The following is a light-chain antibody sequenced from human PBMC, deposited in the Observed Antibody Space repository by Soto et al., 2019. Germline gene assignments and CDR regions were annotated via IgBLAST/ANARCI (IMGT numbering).Light chain of an antibody. CDR2: TAS. CDR1: HTVSNY. Sequence: DIELTQSPSTLSASVGERATLTCRASHTVSNYLNWYQQKPGKAPKLLLYTASILQNGVPSRFSGSGSGTDFTLTISSLQPEDFATYYCQQTYTYITFGQGTLLEIK. J-gene: IGKJ5*01. CDR3: QQTYTYIT. V-gene: IGKV1-39*01.